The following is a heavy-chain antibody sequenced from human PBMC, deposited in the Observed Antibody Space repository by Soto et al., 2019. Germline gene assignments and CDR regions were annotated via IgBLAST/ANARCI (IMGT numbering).Heavy chain of an antibody. CDR2: IIPIFGTA. J-gene: IGHJ6*02. Sequence: GASVKVSFKASGGTFSRYAISLVRHAPGQGLEWMGGIIPIFGTANYAQKFQGRVTITADESTSTAYMELSSLRSEDTAVYYCARVRYYYDSSGSRRAGYYGMDVWGQGTTVTVSS. V-gene: IGHV1-69*13. CDR1: GGTFSRYA. CDR3: ARVRYYYDSSGSRRAGYYGMDV. D-gene: IGHD3-22*01.